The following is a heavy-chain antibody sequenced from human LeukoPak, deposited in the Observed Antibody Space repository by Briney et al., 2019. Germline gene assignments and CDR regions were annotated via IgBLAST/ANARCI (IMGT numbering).Heavy chain of an antibody. CDR2: IYPGDSDA. J-gene: IGHJ4*02. V-gene: IGHV5-51*01. CDR3: ARVNTAVFDY. D-gene: IGHD5-18*01. Sequence: GESLQISFKGSGYSFASYWIGWVRQLPGKGLEWMGIIYPGDSDARYSPSFQGQVTISVDKSISTSYLQWSNVKASDTAMYYCARVNTAVFDYWGQGTLVTVSS. CDR1: GYSFASYW.